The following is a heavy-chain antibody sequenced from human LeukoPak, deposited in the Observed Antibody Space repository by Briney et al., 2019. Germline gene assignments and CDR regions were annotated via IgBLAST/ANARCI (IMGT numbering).Heavy chain of an antibody. CDR1: GGSISSSSYY. CDR3: ARDGDYYGSGSYGY. CDR2: IYYSGST. Sequence: SETLSLTCTVSGGSISSSSYYWGWIRQPPGKGLEWIGSIYYSGSTYYNPSLKSRVTISVDTSKNQFSLKLSSVTAADTAVYYCARDGDYYGSGSYGYWGQGTLVTVSS. J-gene: IGHJ4*02. D-gene: IGHD3-10*01. V-gene: IGHV4-39*07.